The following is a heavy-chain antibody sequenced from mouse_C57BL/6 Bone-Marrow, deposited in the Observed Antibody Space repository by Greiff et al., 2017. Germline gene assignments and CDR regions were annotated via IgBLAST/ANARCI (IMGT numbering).Heavy chain of an antibody. V-gene: IGHV5-17*01. CDR2: ISSGSSTI. CDR3: ARRDYGPLYYAMDY. J-gene: IGHJ4*01. D-gene: IGHD1-1*01. CDR1: GFTFSDYG. Sequence: EVQGVESGGGLVKPGGSLKLSCAASGFTFSDYGMHWVRQAPEKGLEWVAYISSGSSTIYYADTVKGRFTISRDNAKNTLFLQMTSLRSEDTAMYYCARRDYGPLYYAMDYWGQGTSVTVSS.